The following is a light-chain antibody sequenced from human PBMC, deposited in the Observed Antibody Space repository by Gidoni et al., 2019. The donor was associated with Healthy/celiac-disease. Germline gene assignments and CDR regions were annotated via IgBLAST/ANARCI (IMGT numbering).Light chain of an antibody. Sequence: EIVLIQSPATLSLSPGASANLSCRASQSVSSYLAWYQQKPGQAPSLLIYDASNRATGIPAMFSGSASGTDFTLTISSLEPEDFAFYYCQQRSNWPTFGQGTKLEIK. CDR3: QQRSNWPT. CDR1: QSVSSY. J-gene: IGKJ2*01. V-gene: IGKV3-11*01. CDR2: DAS.